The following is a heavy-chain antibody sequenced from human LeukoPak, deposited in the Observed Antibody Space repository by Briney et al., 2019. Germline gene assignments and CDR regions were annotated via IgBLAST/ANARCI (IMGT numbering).Heavy chain of an antibody. Sequence: SETLSLTCTVSGGPISSGGFSWTWIRQPPGKGLEWIGYIFQSGSPSYNPSLRSRVTISVDTSTTQFSLRLNSVTAADTAMYYRARDRPGLGLLAFWGQGTMVTVFS. CDR3: ARDRPGLGLLAF. CDR2: IFQSGSP. V-gene: IGHV4-30-2*01. D-gene: IGHD1-14*01. CDR1: GGPISSGGFS. J-gene: IGHJ3*01.